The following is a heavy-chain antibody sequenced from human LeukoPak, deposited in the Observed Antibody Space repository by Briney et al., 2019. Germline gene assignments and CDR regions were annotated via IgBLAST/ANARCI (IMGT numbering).Heavy chain of an antibody. CDR1: GYTFTSYG. D-gene: IGHD3-10*01. CDR3: ARYGEGFDY. V-gene: IGHV1-3*03. CDR2: INAGNGNT. Sequence: GASVKVSCKASGYTFTSYGISWVRQAPGQGLEWMGWINAGNGNTKYSQEFQGRVTITRDTSASTAYMELSSLRSEDMAVYYCARYGEGFDYWGQGTLVTVSS. J-gene: IGHJ4*02.